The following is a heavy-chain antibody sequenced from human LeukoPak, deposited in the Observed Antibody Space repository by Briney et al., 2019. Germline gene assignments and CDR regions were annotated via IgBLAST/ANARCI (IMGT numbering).Heavy chain of an antibody. D-gene: IGHD3-10*01. CDR3: ARDTDYYGSGRHGYFDH. J-gene: IGHJ1*01. Sequence: QSGGSRRLSCVASGFPISANFMGWVRQTPGKGLEWVALIYSGGETYAADSVKGRFTISRDKSKNTLYLQMNSLRPEDTAVYYCARDTDYYGSGRHGYFDHWGQGTLVTVSS. CDR2: IYSGGET. V-gene: IGHV3-66*01. CDR1: GFPISANF.